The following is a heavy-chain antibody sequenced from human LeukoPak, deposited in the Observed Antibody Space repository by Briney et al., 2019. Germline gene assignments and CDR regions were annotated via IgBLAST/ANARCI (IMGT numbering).Heavy chain of an antibody. D-gene: IGHD2-15*01. V-gene: IGHV4-34*01. CDR3: ARVFCSGGSCKPYYFDY. J-gene: IGHJ4*02. CDR2: INHSGST. Sequence: SETLSLTCDVYGGSFSGYYWSWIRQPPGKGLEWIGEINHSGSTNYNPSLKSRVTISVDTSQNQFSLKLSSVTAADTAVYYCARVFCSGGSCKPYYFDYWGQGTLVTVSS. CDR1: GGSFSGYY.